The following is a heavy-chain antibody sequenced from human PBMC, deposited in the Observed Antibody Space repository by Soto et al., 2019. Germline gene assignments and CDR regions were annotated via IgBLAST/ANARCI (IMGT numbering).Heavy chain of an antibody. CDR1: GFTFSSYA. J-gene: IGHJ4*02. D-gene: IGHD3-22*01. CDR2: ISTNGGST. CDR3: VKGEYYYVSSGYYPFDY. V-gene: IGHV3-64D*06. Sequence: GGSLRLSCSASGFTFSSYAMLLVRQAPGKGLEYVSSISTNGGSTHYADSVKGRFTISRDNSKNTQYLQMSSLRADDTAVYYCVKGEYYYVSSGYYPFDYWVQGTLVTVSS.